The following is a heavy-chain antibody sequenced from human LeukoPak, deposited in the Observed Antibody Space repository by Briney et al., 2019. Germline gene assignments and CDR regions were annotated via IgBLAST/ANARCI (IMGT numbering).Heavy chain of an antibody. J-gene: IGHJ4*02. CDR1: GFTFRSYG. CDR2: IRYDGNNK. V-gene: IGHV3-30*02. CDR3: ARVHHSSSWGTDDC. Sequence: PGGSLRLSCAASGFTFRSYGMHWVRQAPGKGLEWVAFIRYDGNNKYYADSVKGRFTISRDNSKNTVYLQMNSLRAEDTAVYYCARVHHSSSWGTDDCWGQGTQVTVSS. D-gene: IGHD6-13*01.